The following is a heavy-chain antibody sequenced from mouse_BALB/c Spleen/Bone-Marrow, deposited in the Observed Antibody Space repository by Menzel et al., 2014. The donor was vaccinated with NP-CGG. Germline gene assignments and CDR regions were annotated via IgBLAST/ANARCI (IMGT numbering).Heavy chain of an antibody. Sequence: EVQGVESGGGLVQPGGSLKLSCATSGFTFSDYYMYWVRQTPEKRLEWVAYITKGGGSTYYPDIVKGRFTISGDNAKNTLYLQMSRLKSEDTAMYYCARQLAYAMDYWGQGTSVTVSS. D-gene: IGHD4-1*01. J-gene: IGHJ4*01. CDR2: ITKGGGST. CDR1: GFTFSDYY. CDR3: ARQLAYAMDY. V-gene: IGHV5-12*02.